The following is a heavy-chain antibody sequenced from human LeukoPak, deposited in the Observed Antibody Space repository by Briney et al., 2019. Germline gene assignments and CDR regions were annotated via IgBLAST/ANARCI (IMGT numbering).Heavy chain of an antibody. J-gene: IGHJ4*02. D-gene: IGHD4-23*01. CDR1: GFTFSSYG. CDR3: ARDYGGSSPFDY. V-gene: IGHV3-21*05. CDR2: VSSSGSDI. Sequence: GGSLRLSCAASGFTFSSYGMHWVRQAPGKGLEWVSYVSSSGSDIYYADSVKGRFTISRDNAKNSLYLHMNSLRAEDTAVYYCARDYGGSSPFDYWGQGTLVTVSS.